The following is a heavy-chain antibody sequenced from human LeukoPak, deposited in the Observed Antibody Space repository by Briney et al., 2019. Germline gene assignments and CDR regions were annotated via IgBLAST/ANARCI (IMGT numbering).Heavy chain of an antibody. CDR2: IYYSGST. CDR3: SGASSSQNP. V-gene: IGHV4-30-4*01. Sequence: SETLSLTCTVSGGSISSGDYYWSWIRQPPGKGLELIGYIYYSGSTYYNPSLKSRATISVDTSKNQFSLKLSSVTAADTAVYYCSGASSSQNPWGQGTLVTVSS. CDR1: GGSISSGDYY. J-gene: IGHJ5*02. D-gene: IGHD6-13*01.